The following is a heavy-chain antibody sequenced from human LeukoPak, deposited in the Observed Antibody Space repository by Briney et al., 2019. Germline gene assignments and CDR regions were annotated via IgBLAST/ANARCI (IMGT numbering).Heavy chain of an antibody. D-gene: IGHD2-21*02. CDR2: INHSGST. J-gene: IGHJ4*02. V-gene: IGHV4-34*01. CDR3: ARGTDLAYCGGDCRYFDY. CDR1: SGSFSGYY. Sequence: SETLSLTCAVYSGSFSGYYWSWIRQPPGKGLEWIGEINHSGSTNYNPSLKSRVTISVDTSKNQFSLELSSVTAADTAVYYCARGTDLAYCGGDCRYFDYWGQGTLVTVSS.